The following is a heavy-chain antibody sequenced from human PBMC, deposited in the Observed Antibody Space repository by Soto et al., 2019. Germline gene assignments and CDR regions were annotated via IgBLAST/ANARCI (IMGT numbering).Heavy chain of an antibody. Sequence: ASAKDSCKASGYTFTSYGISWVRQAPGQGLEWMGWISAYNGNTNYAQKLQGRVTMTTDTSTSTAYMELRSLRSDDTAVYYCARGLTYSSSTRYGYWGQGTLVTVSS. CDR3: ARGLTYSSSTRYGY. V-gene: IGHV1-18*01. D-gene: IGHD6-6*01. CDR2: ISAYNGNT. CDR1: GYTFTSYG. J-gene: IGHJ4*02.